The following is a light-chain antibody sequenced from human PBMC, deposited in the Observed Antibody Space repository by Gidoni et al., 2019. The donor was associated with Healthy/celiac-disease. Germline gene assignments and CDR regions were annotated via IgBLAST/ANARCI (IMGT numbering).Light chain of an antibody. J-gene: IGKJ3*01. CDR2: AAS. Sequence: DIQMTQSPSSLSASVGDRVTITCRASQSISSYLNWYQQKPGKAPKLLSYAASSLQSGVPSRFSGSGSGTDFTLTISSLQPEDFATYYCQQSYSTPRTFGHGTKVDIK. CDR3: QQSYSTPRT. V-gene: IGKV1-39*01. CDR1: QSISSY.